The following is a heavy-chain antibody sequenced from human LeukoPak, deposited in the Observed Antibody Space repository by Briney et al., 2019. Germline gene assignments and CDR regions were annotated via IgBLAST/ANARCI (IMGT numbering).Heavy chain of an antibody. CDR1: GFTFSSYW. J-gene: IGHJ3*02. V-gene: IGHV3-74*01. CDR2: INSDGSRT. Sequence: GGPLRLSCAASGFTFSSYWMHWVRHAPGTGLVWVSRINSDGSRTSYADSVKGRFTISRDNAKNTLSLEMNSLRAEDTAVYYCARVVVLGELSLWDAFDIWGQGPGVTVLS. CDR3: ARVVVLGELSLWDAFDI. D-gene: IGHD3-16*02.